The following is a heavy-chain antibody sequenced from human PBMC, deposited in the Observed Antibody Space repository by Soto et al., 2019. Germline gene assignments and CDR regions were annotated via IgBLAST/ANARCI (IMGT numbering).Heavy chain of an antibody. Sequence: KTSETLSLTCTVSGGSISSYYWSWIRQPPGKGLEWIGYIYYSGSTNYNPSLKSRVTISVDTSKNQFSLKLSSVTAADTAVYYCARASAAGSNWFDPSGQGTLVTVSS. CDR3: ARASAAGSNWFDP. J-gene: IGHJ5*02. CDR2: IYYSGST. CDR1: GGSISSYY. D-gene: IGHD6-13*01. V-gene: IGHV4-59*01.